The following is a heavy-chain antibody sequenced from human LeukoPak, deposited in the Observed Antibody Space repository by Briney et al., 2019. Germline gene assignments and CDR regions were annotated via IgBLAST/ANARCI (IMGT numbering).Heavy chain of an antibody. Sequence: SETLSLTCAVSGGSIGSHYWSWIRQPPGKRLEWIGYFYYSGNTDYNPSLNSRVTISIDTSRAQFSLRLRSVTDADSAVYYCARVGGFYDHWSGYPYYFDYWGPGILVTVSS. V-gene: IGHV4-59*11. CDR1: GGSIGSHY. CDR2: FYYSGNT. J-gene: IGHJ4*02. CDR3: ARVGGFYDHWSGYPYYFDY. D-gene: IGHD3-3*01.